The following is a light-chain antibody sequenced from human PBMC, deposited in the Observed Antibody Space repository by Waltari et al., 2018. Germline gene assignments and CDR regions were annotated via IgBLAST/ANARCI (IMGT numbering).Light chain of an antibody. CDR3: QQYSTWPPWT. CDR1: QSVNSN. Sequence: EIVTTQSPATLSVSPVERATLSCRTSQSVNSNLAWYQQKPGQAPRLLVFGASTRATGIPARFTGSGSGTEFTLTISSLQSEDFAVYYCQQYSTWPPWTFGQGTKVDIK. J-gene: IGKJ1*01. V-gene: IGKV3-15*01. CDR2: GAS.